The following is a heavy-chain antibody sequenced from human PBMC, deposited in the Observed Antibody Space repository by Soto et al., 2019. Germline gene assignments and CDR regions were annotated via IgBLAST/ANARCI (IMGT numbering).Heavy chain of an antibody. V-gene: IGHV3-30*18. D-gene: IGHD3-10*01. Sequence: QVQLVESGGGVVQPGRSLRLSCAASGFTFSSYGMHWVRQAPGKGLEWVAVISYDGSNKYYADSVKGRFTISRDNSKNTQYLQMNSLRAEDPAVYYCAKDTMVRGVDYYDYYMDVWGKGTTVTVSS. CDR1: GFTFSSYG. J-gene: IGHJ6*03. CDR3: AKDTMVRGVDYYDYYMDV. CDR2: ISYDGSNK.